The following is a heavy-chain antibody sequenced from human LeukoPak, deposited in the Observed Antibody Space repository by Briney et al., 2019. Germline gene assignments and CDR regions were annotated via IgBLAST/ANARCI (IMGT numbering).Heavy chain of an antibody. CDR2: IGASGSST. J-gene: IGHJ4*02. D-gene: IGHD3-10*01. CDR3: AKVVSTMVRGVIKD. Sequence: GGSLRLSCAASGLTFSSYAMSWVSQAPGKGLEWVSGIGASGSSTYYADSVKGRFTISGDNSGNTLYLQMNSLRAEDTAVYYCAKVVSTMVRGVIKDWGQGTLVTVSS. CDR1: GLTFSSYA. V-gene: IGHV3-23*01.